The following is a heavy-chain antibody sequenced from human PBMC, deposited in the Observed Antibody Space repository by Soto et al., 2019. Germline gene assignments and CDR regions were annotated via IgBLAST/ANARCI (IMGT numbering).Heavy chain of an antibody. CDR2: IYYSGST. Sequence: SSETLSHICAVSGGSISSYYWSWIRQPPGKGLEWIGYIYYSGSTNYNPSLKSRVTISVDTSKNQFSLKMSSVTAADTAVYYCARLATRYYFDYWGQGTLVTVSS. J-gene: IGHJ4*02. D-gene: IGHD1-1*01. V-gene: IGHV4-59*01. CDR3: ARLATRYYFDY. CDR1: GGSISSYY.